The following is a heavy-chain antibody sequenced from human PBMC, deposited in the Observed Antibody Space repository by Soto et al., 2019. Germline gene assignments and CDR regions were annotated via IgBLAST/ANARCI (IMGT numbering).Heavy chain of an antibody. V-gene: IGHV1-8*01. Sequence: ASVKVSCKASGYTFTSYDINWVRQATGQGLEWMGWMNPNSGNTGYAQKFQGRVTMTRNTSISTAYMELSSLRSEDTAVYYCARGLIVLVPAAIRGWFDPWGQGTLVTVS. CDR1: GYTFTSYD. CDR2: MNPNSGNT. CDR3: ARGLIVLVPAAIRGWFDP. D-gene: IGHD2-2*01. J-gene: IGHJ5*02.